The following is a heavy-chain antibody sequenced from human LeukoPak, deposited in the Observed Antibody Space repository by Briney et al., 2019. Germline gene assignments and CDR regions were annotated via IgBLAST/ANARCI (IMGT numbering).Heavy chain of an antibody. Sequence: SETLSLTCTVSGGSISSSSYYWGWIRQPPGKGLEWIGSIYYSGSTYYNPSLKSRVTISVDTSKNQFSLKLSSVTAADTAVYYCASRDYYGSGSYGNWGQGTLVTVSS. CDR3: ASRDYYGSGSYGN. D-gene: IGHD3-10*01. J-gene: IGHJ4*02. CDR2: IYYSGST. V-gene: IGHV4-39*01. CDR1: GGSISSSSYY.